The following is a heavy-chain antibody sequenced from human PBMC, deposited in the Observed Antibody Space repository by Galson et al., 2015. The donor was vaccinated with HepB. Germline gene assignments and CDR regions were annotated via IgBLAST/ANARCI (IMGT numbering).Heavy chain of an antibody. D-gene: IGHD5-18*01. CDR1: GFTFTSYA. Sequence: SLRLSCAASGFTFTSYAMSWVRQAPGQGLEWVSSISGSGALTYYAESVKGRFTVSSDTSRNTLFLQMHSLRAEDTALYYCAKDNVDTTVGYYLYYCALDVWGQGTAVTVSS. CDR2: ISGSGALT. V-gene: IGHV3-23*01. CDR3: AKDNVDTTVGYYLYYCALDV. J-gene: IGHJ6*02.